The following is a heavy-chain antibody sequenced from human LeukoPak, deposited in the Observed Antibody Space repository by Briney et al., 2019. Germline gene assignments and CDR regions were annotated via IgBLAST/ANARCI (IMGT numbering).Heavy chain of an antibody. J-gene: IGHJ5*02. CDR3: ASSYYYDSSGYSNWFDP. CDR2: IIPIFGTA. CDR1: GGTFSSYA. Sequence: SVKVSCKASGGTFSSYAISWVRRAPGQGLEWMGGIIPIFGTANYAQKFQGRVTITADESTSTAYMELSSLRSEDTAVYYCASSYYYDSSGYSNWFDPWGQGTLVTVSS. V-gene: IGHV1-69*13. D-gene: IGHD3-22*01.